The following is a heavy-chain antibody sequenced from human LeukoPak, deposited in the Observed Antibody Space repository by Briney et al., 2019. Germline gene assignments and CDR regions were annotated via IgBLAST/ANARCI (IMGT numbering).Heavy chain of an antibody. CDR1: GFTFSIYN. CDR3: ARDHDGPIVVVRYFDY. J-gene: IGHJ4*02. V-gene: IGHV3-21*01. CDR2: ISASSSHM. Sequence: PGGSLRLSCAASGFTFSIYNMNWVRQAPGKGLEWVSSISASSSHMYYADSVKGRFTISRENAKNSLYLEMNSLRAEDTAVYYCARDHDGPIVVVRYFDYWGQGTLVTVSS. D-gene: IGHD3-22*01.